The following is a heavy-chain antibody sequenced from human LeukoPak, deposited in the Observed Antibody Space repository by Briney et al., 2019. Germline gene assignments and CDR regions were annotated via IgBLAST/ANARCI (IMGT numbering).Heavy chain of an antibody. CDR1: GGSISSYY. D-gene: IGHD3-22*01. J-gene: IGHJ6*03. Sequence: PSETLSLTCTVSGGSISSYYWSWIRQPPGKGLEWIGYIYYSGSTNYNPSLKSRVTISVDTSKNQFSLKLSSVTAADTAVYFCARVREPTSSGPRYSYMGVWGKGTTVTVSS. CDR2: IYYSGST. V-gene: IGHV4-59*01. CDR3: ARVREPTSSGPRYSYMGV.